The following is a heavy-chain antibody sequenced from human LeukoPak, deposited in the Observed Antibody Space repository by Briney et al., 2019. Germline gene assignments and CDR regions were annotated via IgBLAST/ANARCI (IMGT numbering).Heavy chain of an antibody. V-gene: IGHV3-30*02. CDR3: AKDRPSRIVVVPAANPDAFDI. CDR1: GFTFSSYG. J-gene: IGHJ3*02. Sequence: PGGSLRLSCAASGFTFSSYGMHWVRQAPGKGLEWVAFIRYDGSNKYYADSVKGRFTISRDNSKNTLYLQMNSLRAEDTAVYYCAKDRPSRIVVVPAANPDAFDIWGQGTMVTVSS. D-gene: IGHD2-2*01. CDR2: IRYDGSNK.